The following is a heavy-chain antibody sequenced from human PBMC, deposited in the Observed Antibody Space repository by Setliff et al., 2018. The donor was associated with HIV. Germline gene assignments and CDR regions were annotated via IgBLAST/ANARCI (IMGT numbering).Heavy chain of an antibody. Sequence: SETLSLTCSVSGGTLSNYRWSWFRQPPGKGLEWIAYIQASGITNHKPSLKSRATISVDTSKNQFSLTLSSVTAADTAVYFCARLSRWGTMTTLDFWGQGTLVTVSS. CDR2: IQASGIT. CDR3: ARLSRWGTMTTLDF. V-gene: IGHV4-59*08. D-gene: IGHD4-4*01. CDR1: GGTLSNYR. J-gene: IGHJ4*02.